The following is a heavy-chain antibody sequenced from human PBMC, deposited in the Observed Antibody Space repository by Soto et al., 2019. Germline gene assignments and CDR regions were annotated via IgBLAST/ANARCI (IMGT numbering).Heavy chain of an antibody. CDR3: ATEVDRYYYDSSGFV. CDR2: IDSTGSGT. D-gene: IGHD3-22*01. Sequence: GGSLRLSCAASGFTFSNYWMHWVRQGPGKGLVWVSRIDSTGSGTTYADSVKGRFTISRDNAKNTLYLQMNSLRAEDTAVYFCATEVDRYYYDSSGFVWGQGTLVTVSS. CDR1: GFTFSNYW. V-gene: IGHV3-74*01. J-gene: IGHJ4*02.